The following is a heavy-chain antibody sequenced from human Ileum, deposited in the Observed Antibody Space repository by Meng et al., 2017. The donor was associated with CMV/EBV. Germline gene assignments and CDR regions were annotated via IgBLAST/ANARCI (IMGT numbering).Heavy chain of an antibody. J-gene: IGHJ4*02. CDR1: GLAFSDNY. D-gene: IGHD3-3*01. V-gene: IGHV3-72*01. CDR3: ARRYYGRLDY. CDR2: MRSKANRYST. Sequence: FEVSGLAFSDNYMDWVRQAPGKGLEWVGRMRSKANRYSTEYAASLKGRFTISRDDSKNSLYLQMNSLEIEDTAVYYCARRYYGRLDYWGKGTLVTVSS.